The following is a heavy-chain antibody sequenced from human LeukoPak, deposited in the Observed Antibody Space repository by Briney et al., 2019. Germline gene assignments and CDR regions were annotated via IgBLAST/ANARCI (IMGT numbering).Heavy chain of an antibody. CDR1: GGSISSYY. Sequence: PSETLSLTCSVSGGSISSYYWNWIRQPPGKGLEWIGYIYYTGSTNYNSSLRSRVTISLDTSKNQFSLKLNSVTAADTAVYYCARWEVRLNAFEMWGQGTMVTVSS. V-gene: IGHV4-59*01. CDR3: ARWEVRLNAFEM. D-gene: IGHD3-10*01. CDR2: IYYTGST. J-gene: IGHJ3*02.